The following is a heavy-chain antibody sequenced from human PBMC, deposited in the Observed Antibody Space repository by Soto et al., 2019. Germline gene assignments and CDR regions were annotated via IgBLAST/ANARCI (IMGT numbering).Heavy chain of an antibody. CDR3: ARESEDLTSNFDY. CDR2: CTPSSSSI. CDR1: GFTFKLYT. Sequence: GGSLRLSCAASGFTFKLYTMHWVRQAPGKGLEWVSFCTPSSSSISYADSVEGRFTISRDNARNSLYLQIDNLRAEDTAVYYCARESEDLTSNFDYWGQGTLVTVSS. V-gene: IGHV3-21*01. J-gene: IGHJ4*02.